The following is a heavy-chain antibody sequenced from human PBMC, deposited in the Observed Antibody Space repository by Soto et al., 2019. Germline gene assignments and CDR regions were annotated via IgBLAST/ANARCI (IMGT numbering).Heavy chain of an antibody. CDR2: IYYSGTT. J-gene: IGHJ4*02. D-gene: IGHD1-7*01. CDR1: GGSVSSGSYY. V-gene: IGHV4-61*01. CDR3: AGGNWNYDY. Sequence: QVQLQESGPGPVKPSETLSLTYTVSGGSVSSGSYYWSWIRQPPGKGLEWIGYIYYSGTTNYNPSLKSRVTISVDTSKNQFSLKLSSVTAADTAVYYCAGGNWNYDYWGQGTLVTVSS.